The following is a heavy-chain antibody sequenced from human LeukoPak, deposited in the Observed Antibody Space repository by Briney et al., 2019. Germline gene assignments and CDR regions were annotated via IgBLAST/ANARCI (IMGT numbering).Heavy chain of an antibody. D-gene: IGHD2-15*01. Sequence: SETLSLTCAVYGGSFSGYYWSWIRQPAGKGLEWIGEINHSGSTNYNPSLKSRVTISVDTSKNQFSLKLSSVTAADTAVYYCARGRYCSGGSCLGGKWFDPWGQGTLVTVSS. CDR3: ARGRYCSGGSCLGGKWFDP. J-gene: IGHJ5*02. CDR1: GGSFSGYY. V-gene: IGHV4-34*01. CDR2: INHSGST.